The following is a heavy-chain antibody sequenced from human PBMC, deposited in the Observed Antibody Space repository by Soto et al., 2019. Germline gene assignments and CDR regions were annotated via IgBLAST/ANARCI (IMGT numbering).Heavy chain of an antibody. V-gene: IGHV3-30*18. D-gene: IGHD2-15*01. J-gene: IGHJ4*02. CDR2: ISYDGSYK. CDR3: AEGQYCSGGSCYFNPSDY. CDR1: GFTFSNYG. Sequence: QVQLVESGGGVVQPGRSLTVSCAASGFTFSNYGIHWVRQAPGKGLEWVSAISYDGSYKYYADSVKGRFTISRDNSNNTLFTQLTSLRDEDTAVYYCAEGQYCSGGSCYFNPSDYWGQGTLVTVSS.